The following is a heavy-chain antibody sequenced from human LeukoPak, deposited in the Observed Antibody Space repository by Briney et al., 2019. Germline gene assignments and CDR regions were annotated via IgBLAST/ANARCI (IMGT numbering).Heavy chain of an antibody. CDR2: IYYSGST. Sequence: KPSETLSLTCTVSGGSISTYYWTWIRQPPGKGLEWIGYIYYSGSTNYNPSLKSRVSISVDTSKNQFSLKLSSVTAADTAVYFCARALTGTTGYFDCWGQGTLVTVSS. V-gene: IGHV4-59*01. D-gene: IGHD1-20*01. CDR1: GGSISTYY. CDR3: ARALTGTTGYFDC. J-gene: IGHJ4*02.